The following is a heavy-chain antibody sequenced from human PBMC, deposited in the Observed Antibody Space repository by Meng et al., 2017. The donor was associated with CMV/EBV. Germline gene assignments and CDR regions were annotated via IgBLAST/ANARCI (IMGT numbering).Heavy chain of an antibody. CDR2: IIPILGIA. V-gene: IGHV1-69*02. Sequence: SVKVSCKASGGTFSSYTISWVRQAPGQGLEWMGRIIPILGIANYAQKFQGRVTITADKSTSTAYMELSSLRSEDTAVYYCASYLYSSGWYHDYWGQGTLVTVSS. J-gene: IGHJ4*02. CDR1: GGTFSSYT. D-gene: IGHD6-19*01. CDR3: ASYLYSSGWYHDY.